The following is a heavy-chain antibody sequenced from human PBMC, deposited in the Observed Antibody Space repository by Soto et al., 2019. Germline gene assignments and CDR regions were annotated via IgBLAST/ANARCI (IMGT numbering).Heavy chain of an antibody. D-gene: IGHD3-10*01. Sequence: SETLSLTCTVSGGSLSSGGYYWSWIRQHPGKGLEWIGYIYYSGRTYYNPSLKSRVTISVDTSKNQFSLKLSSVTAADTAVYYCARYYHGSGSYLSIDYWGQGALVTVSS. CDR3: ARYYHGSGSYLSIDY. V-gene: IGHV4-31*03. CDR1: GGSLSSGGYY. CDR2: IYYSGRT. J-gene: IGHJ4*02.